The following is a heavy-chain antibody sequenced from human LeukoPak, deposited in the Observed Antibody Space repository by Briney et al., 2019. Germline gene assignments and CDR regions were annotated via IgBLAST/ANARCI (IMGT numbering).Heavy chain of an antibody. CDR3: ARNGVRRWDPRGGRSAFDI. J-gene: IGHJ3*02. CDR1: GGSFSGYY. Sequence: SETLSLTCAVCGGSFSGYYWSWIRQPPGKGLEWIGEINHSGSTNYNPSLKSRVTISVDTSKNQFSLKLSSVTAADTAVYYCARNGVRRWDPRGGRSAFDIWGQGTMVTVSS. D-gene: IGHD2-8*01. CDR2: INHSGST. V-gene: IGHV4-34*01.